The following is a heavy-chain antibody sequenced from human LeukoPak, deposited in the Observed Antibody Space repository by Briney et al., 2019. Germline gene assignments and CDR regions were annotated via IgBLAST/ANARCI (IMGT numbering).Heavy chain of an antibody. CDR1: GGSISSSSYY. CDR2: IYYSGST. V-gene: IGHV4-39*02. CDR3: AREGAGNDY. Sequence: SETLSLTCTVSGGSISSSSYYWGWIRQPPGKGLEWIGSIYYSGSTYYNPSLKSRVTISVDTSKNQFSLKLSSVTAADTAVYYCAREGAGNDYWGQGTLVTVSS. D-gene: IGHD3-16*01. J-gene: IGHJ4*02.